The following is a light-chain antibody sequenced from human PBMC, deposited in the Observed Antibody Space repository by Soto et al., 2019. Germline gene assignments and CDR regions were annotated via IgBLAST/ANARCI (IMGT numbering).Light chain of an antibody. V-gene: IGKV3-11*01. Sequence: IVLTQSPANLSLSPGARATLSCRASQSVTNYLDWYQQKPGQAPRLLIYDASNRATGIPARFSGSGSGTDFNLTISSLEPEDIAVYYCQQHNNWPSITFGQGTRLEIK. CDR2: DAS. CDR3: QQHNNWPSIT. J-gene: IGKJ5*01. CDR1: QSVTNY.